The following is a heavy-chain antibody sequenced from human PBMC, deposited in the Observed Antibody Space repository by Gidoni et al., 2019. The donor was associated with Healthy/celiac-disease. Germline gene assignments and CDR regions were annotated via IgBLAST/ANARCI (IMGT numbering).Heavy chain of an antibody. V-gene: IGHV3-30*18. Sequence: QVQLVESGGGVVQPGRSLRLSCAASGFTFSSYGMNWVRQAPGKGLEWVAVISYDGSNKYYADSVKGRFTISRDNSKNTLYLQMNSLRAEDTAVYYCAKDFSTGGMDVWGQGTTVTVSS. D-gene: IGHD2-8*02. J-gene: IGHJ6*02. CDR3: AKDFSTGGMDV. CDR2: ISYDGSNK. CDR1: GFTFSSYG.